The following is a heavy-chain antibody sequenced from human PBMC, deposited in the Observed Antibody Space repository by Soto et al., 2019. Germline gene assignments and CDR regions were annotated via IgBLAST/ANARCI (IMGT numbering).Heavy chain of an antibody. J-gene: IGHJ4*02. V-gene: IGHV4-30-4*01. CDR2: IYNSGST. D-gene: IGHD1-26*01. Sequence: QVQLQESGPGLVEPSQTLSLTCTVSGGSISSGDYFWSWIRQSPGKGRQWIGHIYNSGSTYNNPSLKGRGTMSADISNHLFAPKLGSVTAGDMAGYYCARGPGWDKVDYWGQGSL. CDR1: GGSISSGDYF. CDR3: ARGPGWDKVDY.